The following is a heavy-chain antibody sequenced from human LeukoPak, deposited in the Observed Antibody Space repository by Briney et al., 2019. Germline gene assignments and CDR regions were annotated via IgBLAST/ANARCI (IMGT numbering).Heavy chain of an antibody. V-gene: IGHV3-48*01. CDR1: GFTFSSYS. J-gene: IGHJ4*02. CDR2: ISSSSSAI. Sequence: GGSLRLSCAASGFTFSSYSMNWVRQAPGKGLEWVSYISSSSSAIYYADSVKGRFTISRDNAKNSLYLQMSSPRAEDTAVYFCARVTMYCFDYWGQGTLVTVSS. D-gene: IGHD5-24*01. CDR3: ARVTMYCFDY.